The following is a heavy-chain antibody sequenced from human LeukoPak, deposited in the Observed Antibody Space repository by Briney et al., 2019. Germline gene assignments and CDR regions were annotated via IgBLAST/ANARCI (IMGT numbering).Heavy chain of an antibody. V-gene: IGHV4-59*01. CDR1: GGSISSYY. Sequence: PSETLSLTCTVSGGSISSYYWSWIRQPPGKGLEWIGYIYYSGSTNYYPSLKRRVTISVDTSKNQFSLKLSSVTAADTAVYYCASYMVRGVNYFDYWGQGTLVTVSS. D-gene: IGHD3-10*01. J-gene: IGHJ4*02. CDR2: IYYSGST. CDR3: ASYMVRGVNYFDY.